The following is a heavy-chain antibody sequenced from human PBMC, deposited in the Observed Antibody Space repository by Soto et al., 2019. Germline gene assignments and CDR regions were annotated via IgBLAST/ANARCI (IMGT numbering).Heavy chain of an antibody. D-gene: IGHD3-3*02. CDR3: AKDSDISRQQLTCFDY. V-gene: IGHV3-23*01. CDR1: GFTFSSYA. Sequence: EVQLLESGGDLVQPGGSLKLSCAGSGFTFSSYAMNWVRQAPGKGLEWVSAISGSGGSTYYADSVKGRVTISRDNSNNAQYLQLNSLRAEATAVYYCAKDSDISRQQLTCFDYWGQGTLVTVSS. J-gene: IGHJ4*02. CDR2: ISGSGGST.